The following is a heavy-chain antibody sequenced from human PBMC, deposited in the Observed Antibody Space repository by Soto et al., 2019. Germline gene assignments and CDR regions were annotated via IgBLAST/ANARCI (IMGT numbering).Heavy chain of an antibody. D-gene: IGHD3-3*01. Sequence: ASVNVSCKSSGYTFTTYDINWVRQAPGQGLECLGWMDPNSGSTGYAQNFQGRITMTRNISRNTAHMELSSLQSEDTAVYYCARERKFDFWRKGLDVWGQGTTVTVSS. CDR1: GYTFTTYD. V-gene: IGHV1-8*01. CDR2: MDPNSGST. J-gene: IGHJ6*02. CDR3: ARERKFDFWRKGLDV.